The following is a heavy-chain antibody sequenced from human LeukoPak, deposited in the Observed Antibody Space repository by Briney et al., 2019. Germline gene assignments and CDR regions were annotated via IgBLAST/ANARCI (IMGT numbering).Heavy chain of an antibody. CDR1: SGSFSGYY. J-gene: IGHJ4*02. V-gene: IGHV4-34*01. CDR2: INHSGST. CDR3: ARGKRSARYSSSLLGLRY. D-gene: IGHD6-13*01. Sequence: SVTLSLTCAVYSGSFSGYYRSWISQPQGKGLEWIGEINHSGSTNYNPSLKSRVTISVDTSKNQFSLKLSSVTAADTAVYYCARGKRSARYSSSLLGLRYWGQGTLVTVSS.